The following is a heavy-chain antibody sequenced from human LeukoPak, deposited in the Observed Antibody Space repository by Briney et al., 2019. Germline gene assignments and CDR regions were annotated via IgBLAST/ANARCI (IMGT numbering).Heavy chain of an antibody. D-gene: IGHD4-11*01. V-gene: IGHV1-8*01. CDR2: MNPNSGNT. Sequence: ASVKVSCKASGYTFTSYDINWVRQATGQGLEWMGWMNPNSGNTGYAQKLQGRVTMTRNTSISTAYMELSSLRSEDTAVYYCARAGVTTVTTYYYYYYMDVWGKGTTVTVSS. CDR1: GYTFTSYD. J-gene: IGHJ6*03. CDR3: ARAGVTTVTTYYYYYYMDV.